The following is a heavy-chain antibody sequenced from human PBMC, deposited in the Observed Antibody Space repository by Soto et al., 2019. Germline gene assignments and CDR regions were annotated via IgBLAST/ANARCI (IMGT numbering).Heavy chain of an antibody. Sequence: GGSLRLSCAASGFTFSSYWMSWVRQAPGKGLEWVANIKQDGSEKYYVDSVKGRFTISRDNAKNSLYLQMNSLRAEDTAVYYCARVSRGYSGYDYVYYFDYWGQGTLVTVSS. CDR1: GFTFSSYW. CDR2: IKQDGSEK. J-gene: IGHJ4*02. V-gene: IGHV3-7*01. D-gene: IGHD5-12*01. CDR3: ARVSRGYSGYDYVYYFDY.